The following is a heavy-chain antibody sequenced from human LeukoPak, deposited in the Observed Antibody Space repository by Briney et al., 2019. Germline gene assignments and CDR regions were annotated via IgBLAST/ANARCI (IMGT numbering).Heavy chain of an antibody. CDR3: ASQNPAAVAFDI. Sequence: WASVNVSCTASGGTVSGYAISWVRQAPGQPLEWMGGIIPIFGTANYAQKFQGRVTITADESTSTAYMELSSLRAEGTAVYYCASQNPAAVAFDIWGQGTMVTVSS. J-gene: IGHJ3*02. V-gene: IGHV1-69*01. D-gene: IGHD2-15*01. CDR2: IIPIFGTA. CDR1: GGTVSGYA.